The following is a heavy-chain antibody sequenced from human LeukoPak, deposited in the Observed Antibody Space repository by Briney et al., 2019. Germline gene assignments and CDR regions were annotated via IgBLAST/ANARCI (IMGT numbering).Heavy chain of an antibody. CDR1: GGTFSSDA. CDR3: ARGVVPAAIKLQAFDI. V-gene: IGHV1-69*01. Sequence: SSVKVSCKASGGTFSSDAISWVGQAPGHGLGWMGGIIPIFGTANYAQKFQGRVTITADEYTSTAYMELSSLRSEDTAVYYCARGVVPAAIKLQAFDIWGQGTMGTVSS. J-gene: IGHJ3*02. D-gene: IGHD2-2*01. CDR2: IIPIFGTA.